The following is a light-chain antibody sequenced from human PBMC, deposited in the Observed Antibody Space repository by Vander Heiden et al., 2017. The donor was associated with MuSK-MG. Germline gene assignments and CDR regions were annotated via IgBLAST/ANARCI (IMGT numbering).Light chain of an antibody. CDR3: QQYGSSPYT. CDR2: GAS. V-gene: IGKV3-20*01. Sequence: ELVLTQSPGTLSLSPGERATLSCRASQSVSSSYLAWYQQKPGQAPRLLIYGASSRATGIPGRFSGSGSGTDFTLTISRLEPEDFAVYYCQQYGSSPYTFGQGTKLEIK. J-gene: IGKJ2*01. CDR1: QSVSSSY.